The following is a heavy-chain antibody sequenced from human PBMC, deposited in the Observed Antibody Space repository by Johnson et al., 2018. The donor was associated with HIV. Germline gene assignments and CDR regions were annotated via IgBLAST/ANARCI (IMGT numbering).Heavy chain of an antibody. CDR2: IYSDGGT. CDR3: AKDIQPWVGPNGRHAFDI. J-gene: IGHJ3*02. D-gene: IGHD1-26*01. Sequence: VQLVESGGGLVQPGGSLRLSCTASGFTVSSNYMTWVRQAPGTGLEWVSTIYSDGGTYHADSVRGRFTISRDSSKNTVYLQMNSLRVEDTAVYYCAKDIQPWVGPNGRHAFDIWGQGTMVTVSS. CDR1: GFTVSSNY. V-gene: IGHV3-66*01.